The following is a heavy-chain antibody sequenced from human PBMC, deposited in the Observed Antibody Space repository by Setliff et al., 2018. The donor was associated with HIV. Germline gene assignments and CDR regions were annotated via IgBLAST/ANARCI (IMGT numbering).Heavy chain of an antibody. Sequence: SETLSLTCTVSGGSISSEDYYWIWIRQPAGKTLEWIGRTSVSGSATYNPSLKSRVTISIATSKGQFSLRLHSVTAADTAVYYCARVPVAGTARGVFDIWGQGTMVPSPQ. V-gene: IGHV4-61*02. J-gene: IGHJ3*02. CDR1: GGSISSEDYY. CDR3: ARVPVAGTARGVFDI. CDR2: TSVSGSA. D-gene: IGHD6-19*01.